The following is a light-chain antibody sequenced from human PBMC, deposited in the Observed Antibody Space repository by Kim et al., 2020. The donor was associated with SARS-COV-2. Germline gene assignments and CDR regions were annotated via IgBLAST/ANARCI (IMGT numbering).Light chain of an antibody. CDR3: QQYNSYSGT. J-gene: IGKJ4*01. CDR2: DAS. V-gene: IGKV1-5*01. Sequence: DIQMTQSPSTLSASVGDRVTITCRASQSISSWLAWYQQKPGKAPKLLIYDASSLESGVPSRFSGSGSGTEFTLTISSLQPDDFATHYCQQYNSYSGTFGGGTKVDIK. CDR1: QSISSW.